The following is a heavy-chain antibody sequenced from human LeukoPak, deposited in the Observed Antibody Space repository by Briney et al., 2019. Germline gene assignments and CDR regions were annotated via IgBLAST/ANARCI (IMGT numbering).Heavy chain of an antibody. CDR2: ITASGSST. Sequence: PGGSLRLSCAASGFTFSSYAMTWVRQAPGKGLDWVATITASGSSTFHADSVKGRFTISRDNSKNTLYLLVDSLRAEDTAVYYCAKDFGYWGQGTLVTVSS. CDR3: AKDFGY. CDR1: GFTFSSYA. V-gene: IGHV3-23*01. J-gene: IGHJ4*02.